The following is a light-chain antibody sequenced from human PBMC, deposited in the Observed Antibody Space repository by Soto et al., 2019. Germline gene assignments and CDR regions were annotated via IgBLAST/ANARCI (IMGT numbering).Light chain of an antibody. CDR3: QQSYSRPRT. CDR2: TAS. V-gene: IGKV1-39*01. Sequence: DIQMTQSPSSLSASVGDRVTLTCRASQSISTYLNWCQQKPGKAPDLLIYTASSLESGVPSRFSGSGSGTDFTLTISSLQPEDFETYFCQQSYSRPRTFGQGTKVDIK. J-gene: IGKJ1*01. CDR1: QSISTY.